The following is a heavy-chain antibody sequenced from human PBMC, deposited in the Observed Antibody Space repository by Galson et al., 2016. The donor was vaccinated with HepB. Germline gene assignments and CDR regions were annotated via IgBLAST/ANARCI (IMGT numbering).Heavy chain of an antibody. CDR3: AKVPNYGSYGMDV. J-gene: IGHJ6*02. CDR1: GFIFRSYG. Sequence: SLRLSCAASGFIFRSYGMHWVRQAPGKGLEWVAVIWYDGSNKYYADSVKGRFTISRDNSKNTLYLQMNSLRAEDTAVYYCAKVPNYGSYGMDVRGQGTTVTVSS. D-gene: IGHD3-10*01. CDR2: IWYDGSNK. V-gene: IGHV3-33*06.